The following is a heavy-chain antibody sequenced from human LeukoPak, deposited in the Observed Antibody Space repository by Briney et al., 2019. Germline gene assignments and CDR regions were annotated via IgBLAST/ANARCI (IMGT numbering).Heavy chain of an antibody. CDR3: AKGTLVSSTRYFDL. V-gene: IGHV3-23*01. D-gene: IGHD2-2*01. CDR1: GFTFISYA. CDR2: ISGSGGST. Sequence: GGFLRLSCAASGFTFISYAMSWVRQAPGKGLEWVSAISGSGGSTYYADSVKGRFTISRDNSKNTLYLQMNSLRAEDTAVYYCAKGTLVSSTRYFDLWGRGTLVTVSS. J-gene: IGHJ2*01.